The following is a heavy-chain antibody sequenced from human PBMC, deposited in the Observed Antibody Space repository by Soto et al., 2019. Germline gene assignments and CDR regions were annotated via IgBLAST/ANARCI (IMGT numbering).Heavy chain of an antibody. CDR2: ISGSNNNI. Sequence: GGSLRLSCAVSGFNLRNYEMNWVRQVPGKGLEWISKISGSNNNIYYADSVQGRFTISRDNTNNVLFLQMNSLRAEDTATYHCATEELCGADCYFFKHWGQGTLVTVSS. CDR3: ATEELCGADCYFFKH. V-gene: IGHV3-48*03. CDR1: GFNLRNYE. J-gene: IGHJ4*02. D-gene: IGHD2-21*02.